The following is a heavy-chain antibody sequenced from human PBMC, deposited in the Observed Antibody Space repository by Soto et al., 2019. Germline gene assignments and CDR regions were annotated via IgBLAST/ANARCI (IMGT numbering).Heavy chain of an antibody. D-gene: IGHD6-19*01. J-gene: IGHJ4*02. CDR1: GYTFTSYG. Sequence: QVQLVQSGAEVKNPGASLKVSCKSSGYTFTSYGISWVRQAPGQGLELMGWISAYNGNTKYAQKLQGRVTMTTDTSTSTAYMEVMSLRSDDTAVYYSAIDLAVGLVVYWGQGNLVTVSS. V-gene: IGHV1-18*01. CDR2: ISAYNGNT. CDR3: AIDLAVGLVVY.